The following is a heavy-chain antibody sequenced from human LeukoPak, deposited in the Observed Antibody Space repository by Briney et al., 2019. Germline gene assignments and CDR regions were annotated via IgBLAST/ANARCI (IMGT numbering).Heavy chain of an antibody. D-gene: IGHD3-16*01. CDR2: IYYSGNT. CDR3: ARGDYYYYYYYIDV. V-gene: IGHV4-39*07. CDR1: GGSISSSSYY. Sequence: PSETLSLTCTVSGGSISSSSYYWGWIRQPPGKGLVWIGYIYYSGNTYYNPSLKSRVTISPDTSKNQFSLKLISVTAADTAVYYCARGDYYYYYYYIDVWGKGTAVTISS. J-gene: IGHJ6*03.